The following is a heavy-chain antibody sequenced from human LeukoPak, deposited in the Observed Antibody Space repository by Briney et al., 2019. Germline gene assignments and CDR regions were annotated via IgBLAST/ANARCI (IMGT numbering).Heavy chain of an antibody. CDR1: GFTFSSYS. CDR2: ISSSSSYI. CDR3: AREGYDSSGYYTA. V-gene: IGHV3-21*01. J-gene: IGHJ5*02. Sequence: GGSLRLSCAASGFTFSSYSMNWVRQAPGKGLEWVSSISSSSSYIYYADSVKGRFTISRDNAKNSLYLQMNSLRAEDTAVYYCAREGYDSSGYYTAWGQGTLVTVSS. D-gene: IGHD3-22*01.